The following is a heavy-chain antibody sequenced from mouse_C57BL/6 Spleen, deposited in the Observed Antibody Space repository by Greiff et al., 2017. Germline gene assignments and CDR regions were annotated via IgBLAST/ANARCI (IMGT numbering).Heavy chain of an antibody. J-gene: IGHJ1*03. V-gene: IGHV1-82*01. CDR3: ARITTVVAPGGYFDV. D-gene: IGHD1-1*01. CDR1: GYAFSSSW. Sequence: VQLVESGPELVKPGASVKISCKASGYAFSSSWMNWVKQRPGKGLEWIGRIYPGDGDTNYNGKFKGKATLTADKSSSTAYMQLSSLTSEDSAVYFCARITTVVAPGGYFDVWGTGTTVTVSS. CDR2: IYPGDGDT.